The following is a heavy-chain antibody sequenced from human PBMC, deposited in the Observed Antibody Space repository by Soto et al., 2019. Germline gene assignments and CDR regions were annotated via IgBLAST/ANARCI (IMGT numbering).Heavy chain of an antibody. Sequence: LRLSCAAAGFTFSDYAMNWVRQAPGKGLEWVSAISGSGANTYYADSVKGRFTISRDNSKNMLYLQMNSLRDEDTAVYYCANGRFLEWLLPDNWFDPWGQGTLVTVSS. CDR2: ISGSGANT. V-gene: IGHV3-23*01. CDR3: ANGRFLEWLLPDNWFDP. D-gene: IGHD3-3*01. CDR1: GFTFSDYA. J-gene: IGHJ5*02.